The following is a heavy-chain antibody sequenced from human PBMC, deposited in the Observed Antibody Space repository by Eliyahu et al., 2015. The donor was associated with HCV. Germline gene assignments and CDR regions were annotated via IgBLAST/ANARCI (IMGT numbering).Heavy chain of an antibody. CDR2: ISPNSGGT. Sequence: QVQLVQSGAEVKKPGASVKVXCKTSGYTXTGXYVHXVRQAPGQGLEWLGWISPNSGGTKYAQKFQGRVTMTRDTSIITAYMELSSLRSDDTAVYFCARGNWPIAVAGPEENHLDHWGQGSLVTVSS. CDR3: ARGNWPIAVAGPEENHLDH. J-gene: IGHJ4*02. D-gene: IGHD6-19*01. CDR1: GYTXTGXY. V-gene: IGHV1-2*02.